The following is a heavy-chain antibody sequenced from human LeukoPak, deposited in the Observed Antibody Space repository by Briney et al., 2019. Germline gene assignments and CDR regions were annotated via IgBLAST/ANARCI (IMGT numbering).Heavy chain of an antibody. CDR2: IYYSGST. CDR3: ARDHGNAAVRFGELLHNWFDP. V-gene: IGHV4-31*03. Sequence: PSETLSLTCTVSGGSISSGGYYWSWIRQHPGKGLEWIGYIYYSGSTYYNPSLKSRVTISVDTSKNQFSLKLSSVTAADTAVYYCARDHGNAAVRFGELLHNWFDPWGQGTLVTVSS. J-gene: IGHJ5*02. CDR1: GGSISSGGYY. D-gene: IGHD3-10*01.